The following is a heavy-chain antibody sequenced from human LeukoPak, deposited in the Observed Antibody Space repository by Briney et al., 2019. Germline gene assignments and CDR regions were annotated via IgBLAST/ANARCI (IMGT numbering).Heavy chain of an antibody. J-gene: IGHJ4*02. V-gene: IGHV1-2*02. CDR3: AKEGEYMAAAGSDYFDY. D-gene: IGHD6-13*01. CDR1: GYTFTGYY. Sequence: GASVKVSCKASGYTFTGYYMHWVRQAPGQGLEWMGWINPNSGGTNYAQKFQGRVTMTRDTSISTAYMELSRLRSDDTAVYYCAKEGEYMAAAGSDYFDYWGQGTLVTVSS. CDR2: INPNSGGT.